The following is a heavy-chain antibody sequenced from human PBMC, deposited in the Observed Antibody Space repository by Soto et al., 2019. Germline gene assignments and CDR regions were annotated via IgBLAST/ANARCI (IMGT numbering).Heavy chain of an antibody. D-gene: IGHD4-17*01. V-gene: IGHV1-46*03. CDR1: GYSFTGNS. J-gene: IGHJ4*02. Sequence: EASVKVSCKASGYSFTGNSMHWVRQAPGQGLEWMGIINPSGGSTSYAQKFQGRVTMTRDTSTSTVYMELSSLRSEDTAVYYCASDYGGSFGKFDYWGQGTLVTVSS. CDR3: ASDYGGSFGKFDY. CDR2: INPSGGST.